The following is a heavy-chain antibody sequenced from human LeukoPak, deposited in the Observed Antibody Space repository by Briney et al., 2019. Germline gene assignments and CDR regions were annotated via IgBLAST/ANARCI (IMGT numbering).Heavy chain of an antibody. CDR1: GGSISSGGYY. Sequence: RASRTLSLTCTVSGGSISSGGYYWSWIRQHPGKGLEWIGYIYYSGSTYYNPSLKSRVTISVDTSKNQFSLKLSSVTAADTAVYYCARDLRVATDDAFDIWGQGTMVTVSS. CDR3: ARDLRVATDDAFDI. V-gene: IGHV4-31*03. CDR2: IYYSGST. J-gene: IGHJ3*02. D-gene: IGHD5-12*01.